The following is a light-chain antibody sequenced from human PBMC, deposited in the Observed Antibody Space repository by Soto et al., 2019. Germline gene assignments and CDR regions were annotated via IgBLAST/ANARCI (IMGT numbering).Light chain of an antibody. CDR2: DDA. CDR1: NIGSES. Sequence: SYELTQPPSVSVAPGQTARITCGGNNIGSESVHWYQQKPGQAPVLVVCDDADRPSGIPERFSGSNSGNTATLTISRVEAGDEADYYCQVWDSSSDHYVFGTGTKLTV. J-gene: IGLJ1*01. V-gene: IGLV3-21*02. CDR3: QVWDSSSDHYV.